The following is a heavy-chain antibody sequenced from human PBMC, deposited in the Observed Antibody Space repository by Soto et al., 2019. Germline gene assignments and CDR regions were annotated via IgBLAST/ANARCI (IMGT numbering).Heavy chain of an antibody. CDR2: IYYSGST. D-gene: IGHD1-26*01. V-gene: IGHV4-31*03. CDR1: GGSISSGGYY. CDR3: ARSGPPNYYYYGMDV. J-gene: IGHJ6*02. Sequence: PSETLSLTCTVSGGSISSGGYYWSWIRQHPGKGLEWIGYIYYSGSTYYNPSLKSRVTISVDTSKNQFSLKLSSVTAAATAVYYWARSGPPNYYYYGMDVWGQGTTVTVSS.